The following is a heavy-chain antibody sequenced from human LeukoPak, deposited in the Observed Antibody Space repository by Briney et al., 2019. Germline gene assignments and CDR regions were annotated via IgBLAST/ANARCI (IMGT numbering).Heavy chain of an antibody. V-gene: IGHV4-34*01. CDR2: INHRGST. CDR3: ARGWSSSWYSRYYFDY. J-gene: IGHJ4*02. Sequence: PSETLSLTCAVYGGSFSGYYWSWIRQPPGKGLEWIGEINHRGSTNYNPSLKSRVTISVDTSKSQFSLKLSSVTAADTAVYYCARGWSSSWYSRYYFDYWGQGTLVTVSS. CDR1: GGSFSGYY. D-gene: IGHD6-13*01.